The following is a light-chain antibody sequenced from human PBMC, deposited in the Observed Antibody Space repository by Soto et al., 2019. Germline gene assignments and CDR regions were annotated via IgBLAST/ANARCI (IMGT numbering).Light chain of an antibody. J-gene: IGKJ1*01. Sequence: EIVLTQSPGTLSLSPGEGATLSCRASQSVSGSYLAWYQQKPGQAPRLLISGASSRAPGIPDRFSGSGSGTDFTLTISRLEPEDFAVYYCQHYGSSPWTFGLGTKVDIK. CDR3: QHYGSSPWT. CDR1: QSVSGSY. V-gene: IGKV3-20*01. CDR2: GAS.